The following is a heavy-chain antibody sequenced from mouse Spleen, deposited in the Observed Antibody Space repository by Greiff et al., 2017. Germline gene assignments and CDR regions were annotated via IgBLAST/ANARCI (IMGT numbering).Heavy chain of an antibody. V-gene: IGHV2-4-1*01. CDR1: GFSLTNYA. D-gene: IGHD1-1*01. CDR3: ARGPPFITTMNYAMDY. J-gene: IGHJ4*01. CDR2: IWSDGST. Sequence: VQRVESGPGLVAPSQSLSITCTVSGFSLTNYAVHWVRQSPGKGLEWLGVIWSDGSTDYNAAFISRLSISKDNSKGQVFFKMNSLQADDTAIYYCARGPPFITTMNYAMDYWGQGTSVTVSS.